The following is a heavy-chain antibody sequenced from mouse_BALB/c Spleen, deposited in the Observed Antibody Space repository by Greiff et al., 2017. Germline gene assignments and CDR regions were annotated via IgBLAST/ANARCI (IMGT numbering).Heavy chain of an antibody. CDR3: ARESDGYYGAMDY. CDR1: GFSLTGYG. V-gene: IGHV2-6-7*01. J-gene: IGHJ4*01. Sequence: QVQLQQSGPGLVAPSQSLSITCTVSGFSLTGYGVNWVRQPPGKGLEWLGMIWGDGSTDYNSALKSRLSISKDNSKSQVFLKMNSLQTDDTARYYCARESDGYYGAMDYWGQGTSVTVSS. CDR2: IWGDGST. D-gene: IGHD2-3*01.